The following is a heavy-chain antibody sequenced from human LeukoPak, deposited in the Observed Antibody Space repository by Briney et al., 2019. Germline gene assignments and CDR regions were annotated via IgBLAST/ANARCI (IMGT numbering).Heavy chain of an antibody. CDR2: NSSSSFYI. CDR1: EFTSISYS. CDR3: ARAVAAAGGGDAFDI. Sequence: GGSRRPSWAASEFTSISYSMNGVRQAPGKGLDWVSSNSSSSFYIYYADSVKGRFTISRDNAKNSLYLQMNSLRAEDTAVYYCARAVAAAGGGDAFDIWGQGTMVTVSS. V-gene: IGHV3-21*01. J-gene: IGHJ3*02. D-gene: IGHD6-13*01.